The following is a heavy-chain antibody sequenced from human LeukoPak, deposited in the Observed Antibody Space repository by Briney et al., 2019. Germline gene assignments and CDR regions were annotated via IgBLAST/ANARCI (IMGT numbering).Heavy chain of an antibody. CDR2: IDNDGSNT. V-gene: IGHV3-74*01. J-gene: IGHJ4*02. D-gene: IGHD6-13*01. CDR3: ARGWLGSSWYTDAFFDY. CDR1: GFTFNNHW. Sequence: PGGSLRLPCAASGFTFNNHWMHWVRQVPGKGLEWVSRIDNDGSNTIYADSVKARFTISRDNAKNTLYLQMNSLRAEDTAVYYCARGWLGSSWYTDAFFDYWGQGTLVTVSS.